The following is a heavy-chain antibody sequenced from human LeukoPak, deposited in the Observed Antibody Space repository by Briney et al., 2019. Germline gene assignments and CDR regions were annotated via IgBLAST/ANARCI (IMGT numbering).Heavy chain of an antibody. V-gene: IGHV3-7*01. CDR2: INEGANVK. CDR1: GFTFSTYW. CDR3: ARVGKNGWDFDH. J-gene: IGHJ4*02. D-gene: IGHD6-19*01. Sequence: GGSLRLSCAASGFTFSTYWMTWVRQAPGKGLEWLANINEGANVKFYVDSVKGRFIISRDNTKNSLYLQMSILRAEDTALYYCARVGKNGWDFDHWGQGTLVTVSS.